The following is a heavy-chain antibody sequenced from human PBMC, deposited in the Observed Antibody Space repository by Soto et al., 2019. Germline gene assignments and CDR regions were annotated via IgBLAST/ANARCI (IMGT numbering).Heavy chain of an antibody. D-gene: IGHD6-6*01. CDR2: INPNSCGT. J-gene: IGHJ5*02. Sequence: GASVKVSCKASGYTFTGYYMHWVRQAPGQGLEWMGWINPNSCGTNYAQKFQGRVTMTRDTSISTAYMELSRLRSDDTAVYYCARAPKTYRSSSGWFDPWGQGTLVTVSS. V-gene: IGHV1-2*02. CDR3: ARAPKTYRSSSGWFDP. CDR1: GYTFTGYY.